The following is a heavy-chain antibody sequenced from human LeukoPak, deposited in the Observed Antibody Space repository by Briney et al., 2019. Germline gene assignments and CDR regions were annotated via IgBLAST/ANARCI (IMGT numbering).Heavy chain of an antibody. Sequence: ETLSLTCTVSGVSISSTNSYWGWIRQSPRTGLEWIGNIYSSGRTYYSRSLKSRFTISIDTSENQFSLTLTSVTAAHAAVYYCARKREGPTTGIDYWGQGTLVTLSS. V-gene: IGHV4-39*07. CDR3: ARKREGPTTGIDY. D-gene: IGHD1-1*01. CDR1: GVSISSTNSY. CDR2: IYSSGRT. J-gene: IGHJ4*02.